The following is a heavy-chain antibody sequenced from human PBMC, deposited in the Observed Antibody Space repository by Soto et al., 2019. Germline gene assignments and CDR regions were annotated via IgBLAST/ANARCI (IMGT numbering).Heavy chain of an antibody. V-gene: IGHV4-39*01. D-gene: IGHD1-26*01. CDR3: ARFVGATTSNDY. Sequence: SETLSLTCTVSGGSISSTSYYWGWIRQSPGKGLEWIGSIFYSGNTFYNPSLKSRLTISVDTSNNQFSLKLRSVTAADTAVYYCARFVGATTSNDYWGQGTLVTVSS. CDR1: GGSISSTSYY. J-gene: IGHJ4*02. CDR2: IFYSGNT.